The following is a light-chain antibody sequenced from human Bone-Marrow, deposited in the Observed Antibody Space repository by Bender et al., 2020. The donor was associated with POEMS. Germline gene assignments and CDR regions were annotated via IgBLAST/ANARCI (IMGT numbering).Light chain of an antibody. V-gene: IGLV3-1*01. CDR3: QAWDNSAVV. J-gene: IGLJ3*02. Sequence: SYELTQQPSVSVSPGQTATISCSGDKLGDKYVSWYQQKAGQSPVLVIFQDDKRPSGIPERFSGSNSGNTATLTISETQAMDEADYYCQAWDNSAVVFGGGTKLTVL. CDR1: KLGDKY. CDR2: QDD.